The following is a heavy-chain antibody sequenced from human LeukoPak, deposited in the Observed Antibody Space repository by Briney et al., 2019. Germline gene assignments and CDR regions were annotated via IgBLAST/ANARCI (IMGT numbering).Heavy chain of an antibody. CDR3: ARGLRYDILTGHYTFDF. Sequence: SETLSLTCAVYGGSFSGYYWSWIRQPPGKGLEWIGEIIHSGSTNYDPSLKSRVTISVDTSKNQFSLKLSSVTAADTAVYYCARGLRYDILTGHYTFDFWGQGTLSPSPQ. D-gene: IGHD3-9*01. J-gene: IGHJ4*02. CDR2: IIHSGST. CDR1: GGSFSGYY. V-gene: IGHV4-34*01.